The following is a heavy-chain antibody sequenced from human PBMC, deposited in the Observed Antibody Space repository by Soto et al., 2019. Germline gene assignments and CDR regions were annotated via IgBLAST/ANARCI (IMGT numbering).Heavy chain of an antibody. CDR3: ARVMAEMQNWLDT. CDR2: IYHTGTT. J-gene: IGHJ5*02. Sequence: QVQLQESGPGLVKPSQTLSLTCTVSGGSISNVGYFWSWIRQPPGKGLEWIGFIYHTGTTYYNSSLRSRVSISIDTSKSQFSLKMNSVTAADTAVYYCARVMAEMQNWLDTWGQGTLVTVST. V-gene: IGHV4-30-4*01. CDR1: GGSISNVGYF. D-gene: IGHD6-19*01.